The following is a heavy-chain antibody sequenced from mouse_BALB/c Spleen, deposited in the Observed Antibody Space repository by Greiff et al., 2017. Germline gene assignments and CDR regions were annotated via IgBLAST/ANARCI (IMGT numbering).Heavy chain of an antibody. Sequence: EVKLMESGGGLVQPGGSLKLSCAASGFTFSSYGMSWVRQTPDKRLELVATINSNGGSTYYPDSVKGRFTISRDNAKNTLYLQMSSLKSEDTAMYYCARGRGDGNYDAMDYWGQGTSVTVSS. D-gene: IGHD2-1*01. J-gene: IGHJ4*01. V-gene: IGHV5-6-3*01. CDR3: ARGRGDGNYDAMDY. CDR1: GFTFSSYG. CDR2: INSNGGST.